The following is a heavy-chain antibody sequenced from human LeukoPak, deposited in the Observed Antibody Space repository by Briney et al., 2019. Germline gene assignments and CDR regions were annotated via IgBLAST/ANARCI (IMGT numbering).Heavy chain of an antibody. Sequence: GGSLRLSCAASGFTFSSYAMSWVRQAPGKGLEWVSAISGSGGSTYYADSVEGRFTISKDNSENMLYLQMNSLRAEDTGVYYCAKADGYMPDYWGRGTLVTVSS. V-gene: IGHV3-23*01. CDR1: GFTFSSYA. D-gene: IGHD5-24*01. CDR2: ISGSGGST. CDR3: AKADGYMPDY. J-gene: IGHJ4*02.